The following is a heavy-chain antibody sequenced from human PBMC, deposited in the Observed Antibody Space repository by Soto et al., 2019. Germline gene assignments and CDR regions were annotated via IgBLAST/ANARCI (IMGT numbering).Heavy chain of an antibody. V-gene: IGHV3-72*01. J-gene: IGHJ4*02. CDR1: GFTSSDHY. Sequence: EVQLVESGGGLVQPGGSLRLSCAASGFTSSDHYMEWVRQAPGKGLGWVGRLKNKADGYTAECAASVKGRFTVSGDDSMNFLFLQMNSLKTEDTAVYYCARRAESRREFDYWGRGTLVTVSS. CDR3: ARRAESRREFDY. CDR2: LKNKADGYTA.